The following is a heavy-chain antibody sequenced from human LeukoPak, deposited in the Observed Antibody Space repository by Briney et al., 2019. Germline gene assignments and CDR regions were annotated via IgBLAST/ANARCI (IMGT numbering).Heavy chain of an antibody. V-gene: IGHV4-39*01. D-gene: IGHD2-2*01. CDR1: GGSFSGYY. Sequence: SETLSLTCAVYGGSFSGYYWGWIRQPPGTRLEWIGSIYYSGSTYYNPSLKSRVTISVDTSKNQFSLKLSSVTAADTAVYYCARPQSHCSGITCSFDYWGQGALVTVSS. CDR3: ARPQSHCSGITCSFDY. CDR2: IYYSGST. J-gene: IGHJ4*02.